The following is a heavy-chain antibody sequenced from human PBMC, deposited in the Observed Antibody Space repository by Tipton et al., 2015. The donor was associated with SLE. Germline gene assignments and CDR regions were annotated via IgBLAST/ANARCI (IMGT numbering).Heavy chain of an antibody. Sequence: TLSLTCTVSGGSISSYYWSWIRQPPGKGLEWIGYIYYSGSTNYNPSLKSRVTISVDTSKNQFSLKLSSVTAADTAVYYCARAPPMVRGVIPSLDVWGKGTTVTVSS. CDR3: ARAPPMVRGVIPSLDV. CDR2: IYYSGST. D-gene: IGHD3-10*01. J-gene: IGHJ6*04. V-gene: IGHV4-59*01. CDR1: GGSISSYY.